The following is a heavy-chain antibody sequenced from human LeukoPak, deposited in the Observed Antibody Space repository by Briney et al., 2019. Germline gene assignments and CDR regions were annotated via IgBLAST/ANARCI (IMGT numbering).Heavy chain of an antibody. CDR3: ARVRGDYYGSGIGNWFDP. Sequence: PSETLSLTCAVYGGSFSGYYWSWIRQPPGKGLEWIGEINHSGSTNYNPSLKSRVTISVDTSKNQFSLKLSSVTAADTAVYYCARVRGDYYGSGIGNWFDPWGQGTLVTVSS. CDR1: GGSFSGYY. J-gene: IGHJ5*02. V-gene: IGHV4-34*01. D-gene: IGHD3-10*01. CDR2: INHSGST.